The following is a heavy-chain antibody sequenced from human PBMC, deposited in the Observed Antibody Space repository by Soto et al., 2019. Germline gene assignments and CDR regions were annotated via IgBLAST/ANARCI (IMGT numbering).Heavy chain of an antibody. J-gene: IGHJ4*02. Sequence: RGGYPMTYWKGSGYRYHPYWILRERQMPGKGLEWMEIINPRDSDTRYSPSFQGQVTISADKPINTAYLQWSSVKASDTAMYYCARPGSSSSDYWGQGTLVTVSS. CDR2: INPRDSDT. CDR3: ARPGSSSSDY. D-gene: IGHD6-6*01. V-gene: IGHV5-51*01. CDR1: GYRYHPYW.